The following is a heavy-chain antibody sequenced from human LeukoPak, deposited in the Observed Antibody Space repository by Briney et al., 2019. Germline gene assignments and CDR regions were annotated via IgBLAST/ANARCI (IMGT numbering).Heavy chain of an antibody. CDR1: GGSISSYY. Sequence: SETLSLTCTVSGGSISSYYWSWIRQPPGKGLEWLGYIYYSGSTNYNPSLKSRVTISVDTSKNQFSLKLSSVTAADTAVYYCAREKVCSGGSCYSAESAFDIWGQGTMVTVSS. J-gene: IGHJ3*02. V-gene: IGHV4-59*01. D-gene: IGHD2-15*01. CDR3: AREKVCSGGSCYSAESAFDI. CDR2: IYYSGST.